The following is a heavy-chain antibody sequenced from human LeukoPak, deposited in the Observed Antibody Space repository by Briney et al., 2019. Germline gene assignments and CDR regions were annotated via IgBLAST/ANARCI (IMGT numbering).Heavy chain of an antibody. Sequence: SETLSLTCTVSGGSISSSSYFWGWIRQPPGKGLEWIGYIYYSGSTNYNPSLKSRVTISVDTSKNQFSLKLSSVTAADTAVYYCARDLYTKTLNSGWFDPWGQGTLVTVSS. CDR1: GGSISSSSYF. D-gene: IGHD3-16*01. V-gene: IGHV4-61*01. J-gene: IGHJ5*02. CDR2: IYYSGST. CDR3: ARDLYTKTLNSGWFDP.